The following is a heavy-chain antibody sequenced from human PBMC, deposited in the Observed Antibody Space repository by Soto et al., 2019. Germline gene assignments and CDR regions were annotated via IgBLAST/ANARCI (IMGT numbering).Heavy chain of an antibody. D-gene: IGHD2-21*02. CDR3: ARVVAGGADPYFDY. CDR1: GGSISSYY. CDR2: IYYSGST. J-gene: IGHJ4*02. V-gene: IGHV4-59*01. Sequence: QVQLQESGPGLVKPSETLSLTCTVSGGSISSYYWSWIRQPPGKGLEWIGYIYYSGSTIYKPSLKRRVTRSVDTSKSHSSLKLSSVTAADTAVYYCARVVAGGADPYFDYWGQGTLVTFSS.